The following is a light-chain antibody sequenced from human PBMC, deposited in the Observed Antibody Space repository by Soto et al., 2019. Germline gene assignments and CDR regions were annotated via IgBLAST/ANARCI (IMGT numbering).Light chain of an antibody. CDR2: TDS. Sequence: QSVLTQPPSVSGAPGQRVTISCTGSGSNIGAGYDVHWYQQVPGTAPKLLIYTDSKRPSGVPERFSGSKSGTSASLAITGLQAEDEADYYCQSFDSSLSGSVFGGGTKVTVL. J-gene: IGLJ2*01. CDR3: QSFDSSLSGSV. V-gene: IGLV1-40*01. CDR1: GSNIGAGYD.